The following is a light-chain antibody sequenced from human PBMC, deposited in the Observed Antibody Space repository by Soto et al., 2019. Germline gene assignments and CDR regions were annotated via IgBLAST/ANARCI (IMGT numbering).Light chain of an antibody. J-gene: IGLJ2*01. CDR3: SSYTTSSVLV. CDR2: EVI. CDR1: SSDVGGYDY. V-gene: IGLV2-14*01. Sequence: QSVLTQSAAVSWTPGQSITIPCTGTSSDVGGYDYVSWYQQHPGKVPKLIIYEVIKRPSGVSHRFSGSKSGNTASLTISGLQTEDEADYYCSSYTTSSVLVFGGGTKVTVL.